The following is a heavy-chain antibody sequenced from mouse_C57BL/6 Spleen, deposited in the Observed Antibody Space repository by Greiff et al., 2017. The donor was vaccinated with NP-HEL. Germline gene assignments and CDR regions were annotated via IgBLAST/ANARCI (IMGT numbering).Heavy chain of an antibody. Sequence: QVQLQQPGAELVMPGASVKLSCKASGYTFTSYWMHWVKQRPGQGLEWIGEIDPSDSYTNYNQKFKGKSTLTVDKSSSTAYMQLSSLTSEDSAVYYCFRWFHWYFDVWGTGTTVTVSS. V-gene: IGHV1-69*01. D-gene: IGHD2-3*01. CDR2: IDPSDSYT. CDR3: FRWFHWYFDV. CDR1: GYTFTSYW. J-gene: IGHJ1*03.